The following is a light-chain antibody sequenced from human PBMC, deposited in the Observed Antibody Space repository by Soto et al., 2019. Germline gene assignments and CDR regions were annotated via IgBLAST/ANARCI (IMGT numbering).Light chain of an antibody. V-gene: IGLV2-8*01. CDR2: EVS. Sequence: QSALTQPPSASGSPGQSVTISCTGTSSDVGGYKYVSWYQQHPGQAPKLMIYEVSKRPSGVPDRFSGSKSGNTASLTVSGLQAEYEADYYCSSYAGSNSWLFGGGTKLTVL. J-gene: IGLJ3*02. CDR3: SSYAGSNSWL. CDR1: SSDVGGYKY.